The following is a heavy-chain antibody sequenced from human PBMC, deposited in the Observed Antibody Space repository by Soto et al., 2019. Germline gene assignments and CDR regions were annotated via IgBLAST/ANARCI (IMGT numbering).Heavy chain of an antibody. V-gene: IGHV3-23*01. CDR2: ISGSGGST. CDR3: AKNPTVVTPGPHYFDY. CDR1: GFTFSSYA. Sequence: GGSLRLSCAASGFTFSSYAMSWVRQAPGKGLEWVSAISGSGGSTYYADSVKGRFTISRDNSKNTLYLQMNSLRAEDTAVYYCAKNPTVVTPGPHYFDYWGQGTLVTVSS. D-gene: IGHD4-17*01. J-gene: IGHJ4*02.